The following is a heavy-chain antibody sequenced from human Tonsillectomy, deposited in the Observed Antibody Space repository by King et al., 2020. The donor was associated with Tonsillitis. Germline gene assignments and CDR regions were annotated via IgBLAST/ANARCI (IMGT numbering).Heavy chain of an antibody. J-gene: IGHJ4*02. D-gene: IGHD6-6*01. CDR3: AAEYSSSFEY. CDR1: GFTFSNYN. CDR2: ISSSTRYI. V-gene: IGHV3-21*01. Sequence: VQLVESGGGLVKPGGSLRLSCAASGFTFSNYNMNWVRQAPGKGLEWVSSISSSTRYIYYADSVRGRFFISRDNAKNSLYLQMNSLRAEDTAVYYCAAEYSSSFEYWGQGTLVTVSS.